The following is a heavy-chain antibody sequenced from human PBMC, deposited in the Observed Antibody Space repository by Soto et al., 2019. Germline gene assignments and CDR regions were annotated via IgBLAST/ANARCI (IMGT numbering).Heavy chain of an antibody. J-gene: IGHJ5*02. D-gene: IGHD6-13*01. CDR3: ARIRGGHSSSDDWFDP. V-gene: IGHV2-26*01. CDR2: IFSNDEK. Sequence: QVTLKESGPVLVKPTETLTLTCTVSGFSLSNARMGVSWIRQPPGKALEWLAHIFSNDEKSYSTSLKSRLTISKDTSKSQVVLTMTNVDPVDTATYYCARIRGGHSSSDDWFDPWGQGTLVTVSS. CDR1: GFSLSNARMG.